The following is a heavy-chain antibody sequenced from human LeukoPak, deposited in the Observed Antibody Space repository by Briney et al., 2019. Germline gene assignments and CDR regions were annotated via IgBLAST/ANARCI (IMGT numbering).Heavy chain of an antibody. CDR3: ARGTTYRFSWFDP. CDR1: GYSISSGYY. J-gene: IGHJ5*02. V-gene: IGHV4-38-2*02. CDR2: IYHSGTT. Sequence: PSETLSLTCTVSGYSISSGYYWGWIRQPPGKGLEWIGSIYHSGTTYYNPSLKSRVTISVGTSKNQFSLKVSSVTAADTAVYYCARGTTYRFSWFDPWGQGTLVTVSS. D-gene: IGHD4-11*01.